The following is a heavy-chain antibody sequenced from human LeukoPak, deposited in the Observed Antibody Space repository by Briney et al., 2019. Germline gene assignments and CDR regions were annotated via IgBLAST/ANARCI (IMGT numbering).Heavy chain of an antibody. Sequence: SGTLSLTCTVSGGSISSSSYYWGWIRQPPGKGLEWIGSIYYSGSTYYNPSLKSRVTISVDTSRNQFSLKLSSVTAADTAVYYCVGYYDSSGHYFDYWGQGTLVTVSS. CDR2: IYYSGST. V-gene: IGHV4-39*01. J-gene: IGHJ4*02. D-gene: IGHD3-22*01. CDR1: GGSISSSSYY. CDR3: VGYYDSSGHYFDY.